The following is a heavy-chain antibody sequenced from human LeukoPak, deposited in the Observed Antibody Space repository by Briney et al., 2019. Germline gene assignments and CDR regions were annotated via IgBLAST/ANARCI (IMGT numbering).Heavy chain of an antibody. J-gene: IGHJ4*02. V-gene: IGHV1-69*01. Sequence: SVKVSCKASGGTFSSYAISWVRQAPGQGLEWMGGIIPIFGTANYAQKFQGRVTITADESTSTAYMELSSLRSEDTAVYYCAADYGPDYGGTLDYWGQGTLVTVSS. CDR2: IIPIFGTA. CDR3: AADYGPDYGGTLDY. CDR1: GGTFSSYA. D-gene: IGHD4-23*01.